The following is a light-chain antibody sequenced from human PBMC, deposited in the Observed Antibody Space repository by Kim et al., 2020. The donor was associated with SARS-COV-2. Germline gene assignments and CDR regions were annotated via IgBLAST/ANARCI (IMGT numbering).Light chain of an antibody. Sequence: SYELTQPPSVSVSPGQTASITCSGEKLGDKYACWYQQKPGQSPVLVIYQDSKRPSGIPELSSGSNSGNTATVTISGTQAMDEADYYCQAWDSSTEVFGGGTQLTVL. CDR2: QDS. J-gene: IGLJ3*02. CDR1: KLGDKY. V-gene: IGLV3-1*01. CDR3: QAWDSSTEV.